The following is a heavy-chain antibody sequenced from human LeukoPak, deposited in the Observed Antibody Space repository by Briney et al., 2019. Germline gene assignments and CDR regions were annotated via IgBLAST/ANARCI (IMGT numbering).Heavy chain of an antibody. V-gene: IGHV3-74*01. CDR2: INSDGSST. D-gene: IGHD1-1*01. CDR3: ARDRYNWNDVDY. CDR1: GFTFSSYW. J-gene: IGHJ4*02. Sequence: GGSLRLSCAASGFTFSSYWMHWVRQAPGKGLVWVSRINSDGSSTSYADSVKGRFTISRDNAKSTLYLQMNSLRAEDTAVYYCARDRYNWNDVDYWGQGTLVTVSS.